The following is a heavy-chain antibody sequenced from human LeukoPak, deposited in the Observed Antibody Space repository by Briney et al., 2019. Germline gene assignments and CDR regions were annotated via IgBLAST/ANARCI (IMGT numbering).Heavy chain of an antibody. D-gene: IGHD6-19*01. Sequence: GGSLRLSCAASGFTFSSYAMNWVRQAPGKGLEWVSSISSSSSYIYYADSVKGRFTISRDNAKNSLYLQMNSLRAEDTAVYYGARGLIAVALNCDYWGQGTLVTVSS. CDR2: ISSSSSYI. CDR3: ARGLIAVALNCDY. V-gene: IGHV3-21*01. CDR1: GFTFSSYA. J-gene: IGHJ4*02.